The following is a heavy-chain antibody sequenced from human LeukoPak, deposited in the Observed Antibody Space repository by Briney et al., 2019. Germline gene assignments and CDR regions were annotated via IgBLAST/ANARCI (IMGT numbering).Heavy chain of an antibody. V-gene: IGHV4-4*07. CDR3: ARDSSWNYDYYYYGMDV. J-gene: IGHJ6*01. CDR2: IYTSGST. Sequence: SEPLSLTCTVSGRPISSYYLRWIRQPAGKGLEWIGRIYTSGSTNYHPSLKRRVTIPVDTPKNQSVLQLSSVTAAETAVYYCARDSSWNYDYYYYGMDVWGQGTTVTVSS. CDR1: GRPISSYY. D-gene: IGHD1-7*01.